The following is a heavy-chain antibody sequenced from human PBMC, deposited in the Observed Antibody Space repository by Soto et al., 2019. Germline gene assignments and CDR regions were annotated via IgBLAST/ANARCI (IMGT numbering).Heavy chain of an antibody. CDR1: GGSFSAYF. J-gene: IGHJ6*04. D-gene: IGHD2-15*01. CDR3: ARATLDV. V-gene: IGHV4-34*01. CDR2: INHSGST. Sequence: SETLSLTCSVYGGSFSAYFWSWIRQSPGKGLEWIGQINHSGSTNYNPSLEGRVTISVATSKNQFSLTLSSVTAADTAVYYCARATLDVWGKGTTVTVSS.